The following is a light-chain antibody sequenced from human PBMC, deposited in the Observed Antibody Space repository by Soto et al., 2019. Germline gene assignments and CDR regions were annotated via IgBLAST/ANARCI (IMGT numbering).Light chain of an antibody. CDR3: SSFTSINTWV. CDR1: SSDVGGYNY. CDR2: EVS. Sequence: QSALTQPASVSGSPGQSITISCTGTSSDVGGYNYVSWYQQHPGKAPKLMIYEVSNRPSGVSNRFSGSKSGNTASLNISGLQAEDEADYYCSSFTSINTWVFGGGTKVTVL. V-gene: IGLV2-14*01. J-gene: IGLJ3*02.